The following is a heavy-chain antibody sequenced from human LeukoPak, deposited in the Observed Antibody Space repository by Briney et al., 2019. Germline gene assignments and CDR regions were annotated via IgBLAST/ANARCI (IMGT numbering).Heavy chain of an antibody. J-gene: IGHJ4*02. Sequence: SETLSLTCTVSGGSISSYYWSWIRQPPGKGLEWIGYIYYSGSTNYSPSLKSRVTISVDTSKNQFYLELSSVTSADAAVYCCARERAGAIDYWGQGTLVTASS. CDR2: IYYSGST. CDR3: ARERAGAIDY. D-gene: IGHD1-26*01. CDR1: GGSISSYY. V-gene: IGHV4-59*01.